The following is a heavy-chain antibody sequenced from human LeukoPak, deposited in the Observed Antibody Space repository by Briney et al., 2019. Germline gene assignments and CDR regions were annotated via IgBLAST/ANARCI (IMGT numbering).Heavy chain of an antibody. Sequence: RASVKVSCKASGGTFSSYAISWVREAPGQGLEWMGGIIPIFGTANYAQKFQGRVTITTDESTSTAYMELSSLRSEDTAVYYCARGHTDRTDYGDYAPYYYMDVWGKGTTVTVSS. J-gene: IGHJ6*03. CDR1: GGTFSSYA. CDR2: IIPIFGTA. D-gene: IGHD4-17*01. CDR3: ARGHTDRTDYGDYAPYYYMDV. V-gene: IGHV1-69*05.